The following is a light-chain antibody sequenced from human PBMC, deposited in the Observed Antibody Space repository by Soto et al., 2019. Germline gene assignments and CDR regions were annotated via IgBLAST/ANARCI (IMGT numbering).Light chain of an antibody. J-gene: IGLJ2*01. CDR2: RNN. V-gene: IGLV1-47*01. Sequence: QSVLTQPPSASGTPGQRVTISCSGSSSNIGSNYVYWYQQLPGTAPKLLIYRNNQRPSGVPDRFSVSKSGTSASLAISGLRSEDEADYYCAAWDDSLSVDVVFGGGTQLTVL. CDR1: SSNIGSNY. CDR3: AAWDDSLSVDVV.